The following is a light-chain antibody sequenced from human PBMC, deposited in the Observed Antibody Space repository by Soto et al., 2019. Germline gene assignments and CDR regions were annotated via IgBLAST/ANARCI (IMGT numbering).Light chain of an antibody. CDR2: EVT. CDR1: STDIGDYNW. V-gene: IGLV2-14*03. CDR3: SSYRRPNTLV. J-gene: IGLJ1*01. Sequence: QSVLTQPASVSGSPGQSITISCTGTSTDIGDYNWVSWYQQHPGRAPKLIIYEVTNRPSGVSDRFSGSKSGNTASLTISGRQTDGEADYFCSSYRRPNTLVFGPGTKVTVL.